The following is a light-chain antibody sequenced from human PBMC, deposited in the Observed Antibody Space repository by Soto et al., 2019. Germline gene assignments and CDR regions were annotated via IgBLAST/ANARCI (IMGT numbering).Light chain of an antibody. Sequence: QSVLTQPPSASGTPGQRVTISCSGSSSNIGRNYVYWYQQLPGTAPKLLIYRNNQRPSGVPDRFSGSKSGTSASLAISGLRSEDEAGYYCTAWDGSLSVWVFGGGTKLTVL. CDR3: TAWDGSLSVWV. V-gene: IGLV1-47*01. J-gene: IGLJ3*02. CDR1: SSNIGRNY. CDR2: RNN.